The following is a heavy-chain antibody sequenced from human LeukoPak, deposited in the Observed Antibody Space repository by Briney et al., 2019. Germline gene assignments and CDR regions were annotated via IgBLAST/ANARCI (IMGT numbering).Heavy chain of an antibody. V-gene: IGHV4-59*01. Sequence: SETLSLTCTVSGGSISSYYWSWIRQPPGKGLEWVGYIHSGGSTNYNPSLKSRLTISIDTSKSQFSLKLSSVTAADTAVYYCARGTMMVGPWGPGTLVTVSP. J-gene: IGHJ5*02. D-gene: IGHD3-22*01. CDR1: GGSISSYY. CDR2: IHSGGST. CDR3: ARGTMMVGP.